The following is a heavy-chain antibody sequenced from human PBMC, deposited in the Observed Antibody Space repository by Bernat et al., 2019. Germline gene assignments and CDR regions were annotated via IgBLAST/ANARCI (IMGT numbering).Heavy chain of an antibody. Sequence: QLQLQESGPGLVKPSETLSLTCTVSGGSISSSSYYCGCIRQPPGKGLEWIGSISYSGSTYYNPSLKSRVTISVDNSKNPFSLKVSSVTAAETAVYYCARIKGFAAYWGQGTMVTVSS. CDR2: ISYSGST. J-gene: IGHJ4*02. V-gene: IGHV4-39*01. CDR3: ARIKGFAAY. CDR1: GGSISSSSYY.